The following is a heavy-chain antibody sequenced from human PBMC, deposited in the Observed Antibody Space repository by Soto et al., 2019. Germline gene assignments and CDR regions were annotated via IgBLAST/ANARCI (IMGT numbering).Heavy chain of an antibody. D-gene: IGHD1-20*01. CDR3: ASMYNRNYYYYYYMDV. J-gene: IGHJ6*03. V-gene: IGHV1-8*01. CDR1: GYSFTGYD. CDR2: MNPNSGNT. Sequence: ASVKVSCKASGYSFTGYDINWVRQATGQGLEWMGWMNPNSGNTGYAQKFQGRVTMTRNTSISTAYMELSSLRSEDTAVYYCASMYNRNYYYYYYMDVWGKGTTVTVSS.